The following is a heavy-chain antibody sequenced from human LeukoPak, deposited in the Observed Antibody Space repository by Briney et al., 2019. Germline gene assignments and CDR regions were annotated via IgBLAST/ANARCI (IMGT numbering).Heavy chain of an antibody. CDR3: AKGATGWSPFGY. V-gene: IGHV3-20*04. J-gene: IGHJ4*02. CDR2: INWNGGST. CDR1: GFTFDDYG. D-gene: IGHD6-19*01. Sequence: GGSLRLSCAASGFTFDDYGMSWVRQAPGKGLEWVSGINWNGGSTGYADSVKGRFTISRDSAKNSLYLQMNSLRTEDTALYYCAKGATGWSPFGYWGQGTLVTVSS.